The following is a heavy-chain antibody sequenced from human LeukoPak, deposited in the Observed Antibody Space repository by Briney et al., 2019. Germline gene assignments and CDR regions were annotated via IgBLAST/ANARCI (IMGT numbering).Heavy chain of an antibody. CDR3: ARDRGLRYFDGAFDY. CDR2: IKQDGSDK. V-gene: IGHV3-7*03. D-gene: IGHD3-9*01. J-gene: IGHJ4*02. CDR1: GLTFSNYW. Sequence: GGSLRLSCAASGLTFSNYWMSWVRQAPGKGLEWVANIKQDGSDKNYVDSVKGRFTISRDNAKNSLYLQMNSLRAEDTAVYYCARDRGLRYFDGAFDYWGQGTLVTVSS.